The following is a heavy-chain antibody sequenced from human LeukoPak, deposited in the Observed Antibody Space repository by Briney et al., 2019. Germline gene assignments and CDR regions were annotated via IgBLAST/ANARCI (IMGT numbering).Heavy chain of an antibody. CDR2: INAGNGNT. D-gene: IGHD6-13*01. V-gene: IGHV1-3*01. Sequence: ASVKVSCKASGGTFSSYAISWVRQAPGQRLEWMGWINAGNGNTKYSQKFQGRVTVTRDTSASTAYMELSSLRSEDTAVYYCARVVAAAEYYFDYWGQGTLVTVSS. J-gene: IGHJ4*02. CDR1: GGTFSSYA. CDR3: ARVVAAAEYYFDY.